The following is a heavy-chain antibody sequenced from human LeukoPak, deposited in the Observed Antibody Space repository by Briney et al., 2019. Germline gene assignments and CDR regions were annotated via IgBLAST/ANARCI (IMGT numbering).Heavy chain of an antibody. CDR1: GYSFTNYW. V-gene: IGHV5-51*01. Sequence: GESLKISCKGSGYSFTNYWIGWVRQMPGKGLEWMGIIYPGDSDTRYSPSFQGQVTISADKSISTAYLQWSSLKASDSAIYYCARLKYYGSGSYYFAYWGQGTLVTVSS. CDR3: ARLKYYGSGSYYFAY. D-gene: IGHD3-10*01. J-gene: IGHJ4*02. CDR2: IYPGDSDT.